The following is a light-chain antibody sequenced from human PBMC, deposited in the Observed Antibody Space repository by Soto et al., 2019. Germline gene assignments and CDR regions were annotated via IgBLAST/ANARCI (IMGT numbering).Light chain of an antibody. CDR3: RVWNRSCVDV. CDR1: NIGSKS. CDR2: YDI. Sequence: SYELTQPPSVSVAPGKTARITCGGDNIGSKSVYWYQQKPGQAPMLVINYDIDRPSGIPERFSGSNSGNTATLTISRVEAGDEGDYYCRVWNRSCVDVLGTGTKVTVL. V-gene: IGLV3-21*04. J-gene: IGLJ1*01.